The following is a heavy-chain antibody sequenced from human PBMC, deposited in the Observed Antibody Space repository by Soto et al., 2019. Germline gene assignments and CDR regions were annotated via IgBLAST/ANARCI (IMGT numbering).Heavy chain of an antibody. CDR1: VFTLIIYT. CDR2: ISSSSSYI. V-gene: IGHV3-21*01. CDR3: TTSRGPFES. J-gene: IGHJ4*02. D-gene: IGHD1-1*01. Sequence: GVSXRLSCSSSVFTLIIYTLNWVRHAPGKGLEWVSAISSSSSYINYADSVKGRFTISRDNAKNSPYLQMNSLRAEDTAVYYCTTSRGPFESWGKGTLVTVSS.